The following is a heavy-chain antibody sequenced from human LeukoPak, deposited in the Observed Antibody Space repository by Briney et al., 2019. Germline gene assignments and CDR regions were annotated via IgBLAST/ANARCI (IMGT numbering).Heavy chain of an antibody. CDR3: AKGAAAGKVDWFDP. CDR2: LTGYGGA. J-gene: IGHJ5*02. D-gene: IGHD6-13*01. CDR1: GLSFTNYA. Sequence: GGSLRLSCEASGLSFTNYAMMWVRQAPGKGLQWISTLTGYGGAYYADSGEGRFIISRDTSKNTMFLQMYSLRAEDTAVCYCAKGAAAGKVDWFDPWGQGTLVTVSS. V-gene: IGHV3-23*01.